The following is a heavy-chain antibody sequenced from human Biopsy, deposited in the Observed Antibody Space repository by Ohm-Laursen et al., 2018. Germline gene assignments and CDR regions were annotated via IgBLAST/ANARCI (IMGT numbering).Heavy chain of an antibody. CDR2: ITGGGDRT. CDR1: GFYFSNYA. J-gene: IGHJ4*02. Sequence: SLRLSCSASGFYFSNYAMTWVRQAPGKGLEWVAGITGGGDRTYYADSVKGRFTISRDNSKNTLFLQMNSLRAEDTALYYCAKDGYYDILTGPPSDYWGQGTRVTVSS. CDR3: AKDGYYDILTGPPSDY. D-gene: IGHD3-9*01. V-gene: IGHV3-23*01.